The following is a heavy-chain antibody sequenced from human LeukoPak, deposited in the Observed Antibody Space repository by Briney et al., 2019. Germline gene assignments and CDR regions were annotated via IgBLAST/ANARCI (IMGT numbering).Heavy chain of an antibody. CDR3: AGERSPAFGFDY. D-gene: IGHD2-2*01. J-gene: IGHJ4*02. CDR1: GGTFSSYA. V-gene: IGHV1-69*13. Sequence: GASVKVSCKASGGTFSSYAISWVRQAPGQGLEWMGGIIPIFGTANYAQKFQGRVTITADESTSTAYMELSSLRSEDTAVYYCAGERSPAFGFDYWGQGTLVTVSS. CDR2: IIPIFGTA.